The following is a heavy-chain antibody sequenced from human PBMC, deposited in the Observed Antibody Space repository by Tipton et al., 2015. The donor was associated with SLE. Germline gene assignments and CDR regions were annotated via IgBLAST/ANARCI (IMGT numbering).Heavy chain of an antibody. J-gene: IGHJ4*02. D-gene: IGHD3-3*01. V-gene: IGHV3-48*01. CDR3: ARDASYLRFDY. Sequence: SLRLSCAASGFTFTPYTMHWFRQAPGKGLEWVSYIISSNNIYYTDSVKGRFTISRDNAKSSLFLQMNSLRPEDTAVYYCARDASYLRFDYWGQGTLVTVSS. CDR2: IISSNNI. CDR1: GFTFTPYT.